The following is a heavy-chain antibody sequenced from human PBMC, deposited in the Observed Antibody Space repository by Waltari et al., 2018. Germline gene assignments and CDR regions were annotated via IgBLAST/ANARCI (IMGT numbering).Heavy chain of an antibody. V-gene: IGHV3-11*01. CDR2: ISGSGNTI. J-gene: IGHJ4*02. CDR1: GFTFSDYY. D-gene: IGHD2-8*01. Sequence: QVQVVESGGGLVKPGGSLRLSCAASGFTFSDYYISWIRQAPGKGLEWISYISGSGNTIFEAGSVKGRFTIARDNAKNSVDLQMNSLRVEDTAVYYCAGGNCHNGVCYGGFDYWGQGTLVTVSS. CDR3: AGGNCHNGVCYGGFDY.